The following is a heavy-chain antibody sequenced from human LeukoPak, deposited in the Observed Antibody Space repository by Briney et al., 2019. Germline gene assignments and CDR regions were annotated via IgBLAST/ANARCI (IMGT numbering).Heavy chain of an antibody. CDR1: GGSISSGDYY. V-gene: IGHV4-30-4*01. CDR2: IYYSGST. Sequence: SETLSLTCTVSGGSISSGDYYWSWIRQPPGKGLEWIGYIYYSGSTYYNPSLKSQVTISVDTSKNQFSLKLSSVTAADTAVYYCARVDRLPHRFDPWGQGTLVTVSS. J-gene: IGHJ5*02. CDR3: ARVDRLPHRFDP. D-gene: IGHD3/OR15-3a*01.